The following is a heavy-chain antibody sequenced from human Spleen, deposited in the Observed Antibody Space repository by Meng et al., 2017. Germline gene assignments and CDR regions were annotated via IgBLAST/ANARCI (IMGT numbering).Heavy chain of an antibody. CDR3: SREDY. Sequence: ASVKVSCKASGYTFTGYYMHWVRQAPGQGLEWMGWINPNSGGTHYAQNFQGRVSVTRETSISTVYMELSGLTSDDTAIYYCSREDYWGQGTLVTVSS. V-gene: IGHV1-2*02. CDR1: GYTFTGYY. J-gene: IGHJ4*02. CDR2: INPNSGGT.